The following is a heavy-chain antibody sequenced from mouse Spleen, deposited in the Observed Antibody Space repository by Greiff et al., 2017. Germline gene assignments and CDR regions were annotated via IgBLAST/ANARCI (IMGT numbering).Heavy chain of an antibody. Sequence: EVQGVESGGGLVQPGGSLKLSCAASGFTFSSYAMSWVRQSPEKRLEWVAEISSGGSYTYYPDTVTGRFTISRDNAKNTLYLEMSSLRSEDTAMYYCARGRTDYWYFDVWGAGTTVTVSS. J-gene: IGHJ1*01. D-gene: IGHD1-1*01. CDR2: ISSGGSYT. CDR1: GFTFSSYA. CDR3: ARGRTDYWYFDV. V-gene: IGHV5-9-4*01.